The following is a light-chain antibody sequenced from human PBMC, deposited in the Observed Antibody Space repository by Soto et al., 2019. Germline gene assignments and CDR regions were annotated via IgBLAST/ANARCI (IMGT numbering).Light chain of an antibody. Sequence: AIPFTQSPSSLSASVGDRVTITCRASQGINTFLAWYQQKAGKAPKLLIYAASTLESGVPSRFSGSGSGTDFTLTITGLQPDDFATYYCQQFDTFFWTFGPGTKVDIK. J-gene: IGKJ1*01. CDR1: QGINTF. CDR2: AAS. V-gene: IGKV1-13*02. CDR3: QQFDTFFWT.